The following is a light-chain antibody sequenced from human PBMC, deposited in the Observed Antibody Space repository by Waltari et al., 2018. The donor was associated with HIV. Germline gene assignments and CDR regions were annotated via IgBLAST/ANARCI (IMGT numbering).Light chain of an antibody. CDR3: QAWDKNDVV. V-gene: IGLV3-1*01. Sequence: SFDLTQPPSVSVSPGETASIPCTVDSVGHPAVFWSFQMSGQAPMLVIYQGDKRPSGIAERFSASKSGRTATLTISGTQAMDEGDYYCQAWDKNDVVFGGGTKLTVL. CDR2: QGD. CDR1: SVGHPA. J-gene: IGLJ2*01.